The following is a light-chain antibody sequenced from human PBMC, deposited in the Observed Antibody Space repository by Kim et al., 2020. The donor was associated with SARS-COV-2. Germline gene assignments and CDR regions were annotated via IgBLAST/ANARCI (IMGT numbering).Light chain of an antibody. CDR1: NIGSKN. V-gene: IGLV3-9*01. CDR3: QVWDSSTWV. Sequence: VALGQTARITGGGNNIGSKNVHWYQQKPGQAPVLVIYRDSTRPSGIPERFSGSTSGNTATLTISRAQAGDEADYYCQVWDSSTWVFGGGTKLTVL. J-gene: IGLJ3*02. CDR2: RDS.